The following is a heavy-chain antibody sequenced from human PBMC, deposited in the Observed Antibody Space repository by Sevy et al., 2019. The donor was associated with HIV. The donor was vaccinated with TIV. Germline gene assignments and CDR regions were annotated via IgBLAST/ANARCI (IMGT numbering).Heavy chain of an antibody. D-gene: IGHD3-16*02. Sequence: GGSLRLSCAAAGFTFSSYAMSWVRRAPGKGLEWVSTTSDGGGTTDYADSVKGRVTISRGNSKNTLYLQMNSLRVEDTAVYYCANTNTRAFDYVWGSYRPVFDYWGQGTLVTVSS. V-gene: IGHV3-23*01. J-gene: IGHJ4*02. CDR1: GFTFSSYA. CDR3: ANTNTRAFDYVWGSYRPVFDY. CDR2: TSDGGGTT.